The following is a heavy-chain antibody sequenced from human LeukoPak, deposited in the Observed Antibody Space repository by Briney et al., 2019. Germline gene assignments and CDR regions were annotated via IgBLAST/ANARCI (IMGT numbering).Heavy chain of an antibody. CDR3: ARTSYYYDSSGHIDAFDI. D-gene: IGHD3-22*01. J-gene: IGHJ3*02. Sequence: QSGGSLRLSCAASGFTFSSYGMHWVRQAPGKGLEWVAVIWYDGSNKYYADSVKGRFTISRDNAKNSLYLQMNSLRAEDTAVYYCARTSYYYDSSGHIDAFDIWGQGTMVTVSS. CDR2: IWYDGSNK. CDR1: GFTFSSYG. V-gene: IGHV3-33*03.